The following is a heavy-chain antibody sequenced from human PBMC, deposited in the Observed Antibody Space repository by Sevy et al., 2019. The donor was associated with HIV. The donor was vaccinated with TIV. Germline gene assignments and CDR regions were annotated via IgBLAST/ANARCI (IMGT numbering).Heavy chain of an antibody. CDR1: GFSFSSYA. V-gene: IGHV3-64*02. CDR2: ISSNGGST. D-gene: IGHD5-18*01. Sequence: GGSLRLSCVASGFSFSSYALHWVRQAPGKGLEYVSAISSNGGSTYYADSVKGRFTISRDNSKNTLYLQMGSVRAEDKAVYYCGGEGVGGYSYSLDYWGQGTLVTVSS. J-gene: IGHJ4*02. CDR3: GGEGVGGYSYSLDY.